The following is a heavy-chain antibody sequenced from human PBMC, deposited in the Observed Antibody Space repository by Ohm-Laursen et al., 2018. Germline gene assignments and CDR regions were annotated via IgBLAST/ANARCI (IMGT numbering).Heavy chain of an antibody. V-gene: IGHV4-59*01. CDR2: IFYSGTT. D-gene: IGHD1-1*01. CDR3: ASSTTYEVQLRRTGFDY. J-gene: IGHJ4*02. Sequence: SETLSLTCTVSGGSISSYYWSWIRQPPGKGLEWIGYIFYSGTTSYNPSLKSRVTISVDTSKNQFSLKLSSVTAADTAVYYCASSTTYEVQLRRTGFDYWGQGTLVTVSS. CDR1: GGSISSYY.